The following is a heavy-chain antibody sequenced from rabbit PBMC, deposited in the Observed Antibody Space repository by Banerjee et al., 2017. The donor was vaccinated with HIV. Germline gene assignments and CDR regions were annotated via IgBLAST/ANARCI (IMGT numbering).Heavy chain of an antibody. CDR2: INAGSSGFT. CDR3: ARMLTSGYNYGSYGMDL. V-gene: IGHV1S45*01. J-gene: IGHJ6*01. Sequence: QEQLEESGGGLVTPGGTLTLTCTASGFSLNNYAVSWVRQAPGKGLEWIACINAGSSGFTYYASWAKGRFTISKTSSTTVTLQLNSLTAADAATYFCARMLTSGYNYGSYGMDLWGPGTLVTVS. D-gene: IGHD1-1*01. CDR1: GFSLNNYA.